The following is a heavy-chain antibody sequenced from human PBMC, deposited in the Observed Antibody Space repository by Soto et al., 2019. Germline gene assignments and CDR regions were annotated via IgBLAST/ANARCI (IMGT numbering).Heavy chain of an antibody. CDR3: ATVHGTSRSFDY. Sequence: EVQILESGGGLVQPGGSLRLSCAASGFTFSMSAMSWVRQAPGKGLEWVSTTGLNGRTTYYADSVKGRFTVSRDNSKNTLDLLMNSLRAEDTAVYYCATVHGTSRSFDYWGQGTLVTVSS. CDR2: TGLNGRTT. J-gene: IGHJ4*02. CDR1: GFTFSMSA. V-gene: IGHV3-23*01. D-gene: IGHD6-13*01.